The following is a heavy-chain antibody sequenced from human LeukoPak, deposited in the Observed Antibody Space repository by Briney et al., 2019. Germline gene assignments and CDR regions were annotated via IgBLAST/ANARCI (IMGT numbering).Heavy chain of an antibody. V-gene: IGHV4-34*01. CDR1: GGSFSGYY. CDR3: ARGGIQLWLSRDYYFDY. D-gene: IGHD5-18*01. CDR2: INHSGST. J-gene: IGHJ4*02. Sequence: SETLSLTCAVYGGSFSGYYRSWIRQPPGKGLEWIGEINHSGSTNYNPSLKSRVTISVDTSKNQFSLKLSSVTAADTAVYYCARGGIQLWLSRDYYFDYWGQGTLVTVSS.